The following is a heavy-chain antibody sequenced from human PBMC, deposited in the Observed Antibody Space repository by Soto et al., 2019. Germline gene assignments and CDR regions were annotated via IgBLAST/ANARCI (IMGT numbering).Heavy chain of an antibody. CDR3: ANGGKYGQFMPFDY. Sequence: ESGGGVVQPGRSLRLSCVASGFTFRNYGMHWVRQVAGKGLEWVALISNDGSNKYYVDSVKGRFTISRDNSKNTLSLQMDSLRPEDTAVYYCANGGKYGQFMPFDYRGPGTLVTVSS. V-gene: IGHV3-30*18. D-gene: IGHD2-2*01. J-gene: IGHJ4*02. CDR2: ISNDGSNK. CDR1: GFTFRNYG.